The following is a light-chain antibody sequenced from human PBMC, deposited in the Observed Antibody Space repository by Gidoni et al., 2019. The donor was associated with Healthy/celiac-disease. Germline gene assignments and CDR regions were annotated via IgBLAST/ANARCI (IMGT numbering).Light chain of an antibody. CDR2: DAS. V-gene: IGKV3-11*01. J-gene: IGKJ3*01. CDR3: QQRSNWPPFT. Sequence: EIVLTQSPATLSLSPGERATLSCRASQSVSSHLAWYQQNPGQAPRLLIYDASTRATGIPARFSGSGSGTDFTLTISSLEPEDFAVYYCQQRSNWPPFTFXPXTKVDIK. CDR1: QSVSSH.